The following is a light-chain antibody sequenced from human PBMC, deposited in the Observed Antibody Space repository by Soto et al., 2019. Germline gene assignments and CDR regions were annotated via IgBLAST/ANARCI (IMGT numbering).Light chain of an antibody. Sequence: QAVVTQEPSFSVSPGRTVTLTCGLSSGSVSTSYYHSWYQLTPGQAPRTLIYSTNTRSSGVPNRFSGSILENKAALTITGAQADDEADYYCVLYMGTGISVFGGGTKLTVL. CDR1: SGSVSTSYY. CDR3: VLYMGTGISV. V-gene: IGLV8-61*01. CDR2: STN. J-gene: IGLJ3*02.